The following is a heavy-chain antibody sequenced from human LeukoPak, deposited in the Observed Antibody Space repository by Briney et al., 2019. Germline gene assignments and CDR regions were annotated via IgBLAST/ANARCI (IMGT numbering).Heavy chain of an antibody. Sequence: GGSLRLSCAASGFTFSSYGMHWVRQAPGKGLEWVAVIWNDGSNKYYADSVKGRFTISRGKSKNTLYLQMNSLRAEDTAVSYCASDPYYDILTGYYPHAFDIWGQGTTVTVSS. V-gene: IGHV3-33*01. CDR3: ASDPYYDILTGYYPHAFDI. CDR2: IWNDGSNK. J-gene: IGHJ3*02. CDR1: GFTFSSYG. D-gene: IGHD3-9*01.